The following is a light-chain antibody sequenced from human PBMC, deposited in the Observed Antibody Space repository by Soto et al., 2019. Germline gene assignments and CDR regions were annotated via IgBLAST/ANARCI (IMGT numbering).Light chain of an antibody. CDR2: RNS. CDR3: AAWDDSLSGVV. CDR1: SSNIGSNY. Sequence: VLTEPPSASGTPGQRVTISCSGSSSNIGSNYVYWYQQLPGTVPQLLIYRNSERPSGVPDRFSGSKSGTSASLAISGLRSEDEADYYCAAWDDSLSGVVFGGGTKLTVL. V-gene: IGLV1-47*01. J-gene: IGLJ2*01.